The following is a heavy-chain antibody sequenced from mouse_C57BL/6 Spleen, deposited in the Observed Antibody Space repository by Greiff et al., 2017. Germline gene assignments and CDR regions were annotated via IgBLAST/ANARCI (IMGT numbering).Heavy chain of an antibody. CDR3: ARSGGNYGLAY. CDR2: IYPGDGDT. CDR1: GYAFSSSW. D-gene: IGHD2-1*01. J-gene: IGHJ3*01. V-gene: IGHV1-82*01. Sequence: VKLMESGPELVKPGASVKISCKASGYAFSSSWMNWVKQRPGKGLEWIGRIYPGDGDTNYNGKCKGKATLTADKSSSSAYMQLSSLASEDSAVCFCARSGGNYGLAYWGQGTLVTVSA.